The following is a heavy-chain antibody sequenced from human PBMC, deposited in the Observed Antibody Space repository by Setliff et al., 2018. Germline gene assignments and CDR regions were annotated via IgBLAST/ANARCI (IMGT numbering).Heavy chain of an antibody. CDR1: GYTFTSYA. V-gene: IGHV1-3*01. Sequence: ASVKVSCKASGYTFTSYAMHWVRQAPGQRLEWMGWINAGNGSTSYAQKFQGRVTMTRDTSASTAYMELSSLRSEDTAVYYCARDQGPNSSGWYYAGGSYPDYWGQGTLVTVSS. CDR2: INAGNGST. D-gene: IGHD6-19*01. CDR3: ARDQGPNSSGWYYAGGSYPDY. J-gene: IGHJ4*02.